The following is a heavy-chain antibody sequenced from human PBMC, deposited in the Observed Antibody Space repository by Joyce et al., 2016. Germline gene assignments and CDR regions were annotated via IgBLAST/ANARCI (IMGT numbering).Heavy chain of an antibody. CDR1: GFTFSGYW. CDR3: ATVRDYYGSGSQPLDY. Sequence: EVQLVESGGSLVQPGGSLRLSCAASGFTFSGYWMSWVRQAPGKGLEWVANIKQDGSEKYYVDSVKGRFTISRDNAKNSLYLQMNSLRAEDTAVYYCATVRDYYGSGSQPLDYWGQGTLVTVSS. J-gene: IGHJ4*02. D-gene: IGHD3-10*01. V-gene: IGHV3-7*01. CDR2: IKQDGSEK.